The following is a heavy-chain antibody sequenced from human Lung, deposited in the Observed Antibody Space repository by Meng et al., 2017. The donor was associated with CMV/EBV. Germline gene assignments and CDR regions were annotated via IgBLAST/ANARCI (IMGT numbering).Heavy chain of an antibody. V-gene: IGHV5-51*01. D-gene: IGHD2-15*01. CDR1: GYSFTSYW. CDR3: ARRKGCSGGSCYPGWLDP. Sequence: GESLKIPCKGSGYSFTSYWIGWVRQMPGKGLEWMGIIYPGDSDTRYSPSFQGQVTISADKSISTAYLQWSSLKASDTAMYYCARRKGCSGGSCYPGWLDPWGQGTLVTVSS. J-gene: IGHJ5*02. CDR2: IYPGDSDT.